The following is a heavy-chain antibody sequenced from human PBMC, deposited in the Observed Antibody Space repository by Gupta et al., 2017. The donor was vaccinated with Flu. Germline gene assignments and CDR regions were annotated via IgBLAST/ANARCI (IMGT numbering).Heavy chain of an antibody. V-gene: IGHV3-23*01. D-gene: IGHD6-13*01. CDR3: AKDGSGNPAIDY. Sequence: EVQLLESGGALVQPGGSLRISRAASGLTFCDCAMNWVRQAAGKGREEVSTVGAGGDRTYYADAVMGRFTISRDNSKNTVYLQMNSLRGDDTAVYYCAKDGSGNPAIDYWGQGTLVTVSA. CDR1: GLTFCDCA. CDR2: VGAGGDRT. J-gene: IGHJ4*02.